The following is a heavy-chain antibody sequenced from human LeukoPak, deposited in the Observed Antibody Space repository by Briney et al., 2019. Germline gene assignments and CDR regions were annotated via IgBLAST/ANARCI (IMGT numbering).Heavy chain of an antibody. D-gene: IGHD2-21*01. CDR1: GGSISRYY. CDR2: IYPGGTT. CDR3: ARDLLW. J-gene: IGHJ4*02. V-gene: IGHV4-4*07. Sequence: SETLSLTCTVAGGSISRYYWRWIRQPAGKGLEWIGHIYPGGTTSYNPSLKSRVTMSVDTSKNQFSLRLTSVIAADTAVYYCARDLLWWGQGTLVTVSS.